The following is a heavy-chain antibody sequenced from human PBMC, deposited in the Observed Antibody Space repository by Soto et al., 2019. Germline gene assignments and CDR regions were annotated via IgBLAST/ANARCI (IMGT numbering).Heavy chain of an antibody. V-gene: IGHV3-23*01. Sequence: EVQLLESGGDLIQPGGSLRLSCAASGFTFNIYAMTWVRQAPGKGLEWVSPINRYGDITYYADSVEGRYSISRDNSKKTLYLQMNTLRSEYTAVYYCAKYRYLDHDSRGYLFDNWGQGTVVTVSS. CDR3: AKYRYLDHDSRGYLFDN. CDR2: INRYGDIT. CDR1: GFTFNIYA. D-gene: IGHD3-22*01. J-gene: IGHJ4*02.